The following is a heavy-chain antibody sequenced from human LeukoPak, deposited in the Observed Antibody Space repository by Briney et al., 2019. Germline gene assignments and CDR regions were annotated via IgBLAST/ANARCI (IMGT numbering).Heavy chain of an antibody. CDR1: GFTFSSYA. Sequence: GRSLRLSCAASGFTFSSYAMHWVRQAPGKGLEWVAVISYDGSNKYYADSVKGRFTISRDNSKNTLYLQMNSLRAEDTAVYYCAGWGPLLWFAHYFDYWGQGTLVTVSS. J-gene: IGHJ4*02. CDR2: ISYDGSNK. D-gene: IGHD3-10*01. CDR3: AGWGPLLWFAHYFDY. V-gene: IGHV3-30-3*01.